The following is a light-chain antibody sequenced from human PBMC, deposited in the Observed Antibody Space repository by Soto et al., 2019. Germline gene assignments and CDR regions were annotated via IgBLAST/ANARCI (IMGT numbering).Light chain of an antibody. V-gene: IGKV1-5*03. CDR3: HPCNGYSVA. CDR2: KAS. Sequence: DIQMTQSPSTLSASVGDRVTITCRASQNINYWLAWYQQKPGEAPKLLLSKASSLESGVPSRFSGSGSGTEFTLTISNLQPDDFATYYCHPCNGYSVAFGQGTKFEVK. CDR1: QNINYW. J-gene: IGKJ1*01.